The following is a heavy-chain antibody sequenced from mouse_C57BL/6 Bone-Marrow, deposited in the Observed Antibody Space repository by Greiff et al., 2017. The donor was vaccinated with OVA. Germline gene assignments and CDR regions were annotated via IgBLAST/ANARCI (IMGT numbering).Heavy chain of an antibody. Sequence: VQLQQSGAELVRPGTSVKVSCKASGYAFTNYLIEWVKQRPGQGLEWIGVINPGSGGTNYNEKFKGKATLTADKSSSTAYMQLSSLTSEDSAVYVCARSYWDRWYFDVWGTGTTVTVSS. CDR3: ARSYWDRWYFDV. J-gene: IGHJ1*03. D-gene: IGHD4-1*01. CDR2: INPGSGGT. CDR1: GYAFTNYL. V-gene: IGHV1-54*01.